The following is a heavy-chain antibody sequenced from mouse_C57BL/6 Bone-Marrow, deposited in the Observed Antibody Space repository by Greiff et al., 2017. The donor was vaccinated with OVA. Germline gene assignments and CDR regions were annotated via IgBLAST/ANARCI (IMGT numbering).Heavy chain of an antibody. Sequence: EVKLVESGGGLVQPGGSLKLSCAASGFTFSDYYMYWVRQTPEKRLEWVAYISNGGGSTYYPDTVKGRFTISRDNAKNTLYLQMSRRKSEDTAMYYCARQGGYGNLDYWGQGTTLTVSS. CDR1: GFTFSDYY. CDR3: ARQGGYGNLDY. D-gene: IGHD2-1*01. CDR2: ISNGGGST. V-gene: IGHV5-12*01. J-gene: IGHJ2*01.